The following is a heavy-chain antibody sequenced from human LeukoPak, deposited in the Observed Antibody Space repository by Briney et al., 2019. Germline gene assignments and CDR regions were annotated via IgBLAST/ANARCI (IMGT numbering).Heavy chain of an antibody. CDR1: GFTFSSYD. J-gene: IGHJ3*02. CDR2: IGTAGDT. V-gene: IGHV3-13*04. CDR3: ARARWGGYFGAFGI. D-gene: IGHD3-3*01. Sequence: PGGSLRLSCAASGFTFSSYDMHWVRQATGKGLEWVSAIGTAGDTYYPGSVKGRFTISRENAKNSLYLQMNSLRAGDTAVYYCARARWGGYFGAFGIWGQGTMVTVSS.